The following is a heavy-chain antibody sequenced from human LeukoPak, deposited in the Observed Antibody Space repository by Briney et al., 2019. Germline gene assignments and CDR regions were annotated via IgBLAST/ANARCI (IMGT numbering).Heavy chain of an antibody. V-gene: IGHV4-31*03. Sequence: PSQTLSLTCTVSGGSVNSGGYYWSWIRQHPGKGLEWIGCIPYSGSTYYNPSLKSRLTISLDTSKNQFSLRLSSVSAADAAVYFCAVGPHHYFDSWGQGTLVTVSS. CDR3: AVGPHHYFDS. CDR1: GGSVNSGGYY. CDR2: IPYSGST. J-gene: IGHJ4*02.